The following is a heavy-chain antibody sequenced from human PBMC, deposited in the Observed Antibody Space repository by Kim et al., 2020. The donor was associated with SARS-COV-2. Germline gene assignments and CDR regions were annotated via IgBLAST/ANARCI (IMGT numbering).Heavy chain of an antibody. CDR1: GYTFTSYA. V-gene: IGHV1-3*01. D-gene: IGHD3-22*01. J-gene: IGHJ5*02. CDR3: TSSGYWYNWFDP. CDR2: INAGNGNT. Sequence: ASVKVSCKASGYTFTSYAMHWVRQAPGQRLELMGWINAGNGNTKYSQKFQGRVTITRDTSASTAYMELSSLRSEDTAVYYCTSSGYWYNWFDPWGQGTLVTVSS.